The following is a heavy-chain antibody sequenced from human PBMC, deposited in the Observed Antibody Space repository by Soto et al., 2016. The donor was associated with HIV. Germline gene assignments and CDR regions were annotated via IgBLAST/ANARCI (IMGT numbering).Heavy chain of an antibody. V-gene: IGHV4-59*01. CDR2: LSQREC. J-gene: IGHJ6*03. CDR1: GTSIQTNY. D-gene: IGHD1-26*01. Sequence: QVQLQESGPGLVRPSETLSLTCNVSGTSIQTNYWSWMRQSPGKGLEWIGISLSQRECPLQFCIQEPTVHLLRHFEESTLPGNEVCDRCGHGHYHCGRVVGYYNSLPWPHSHYYTDVWGKGTDGHCL. CDR3: GRVVGYYNSLPWPHSHYYTDV.